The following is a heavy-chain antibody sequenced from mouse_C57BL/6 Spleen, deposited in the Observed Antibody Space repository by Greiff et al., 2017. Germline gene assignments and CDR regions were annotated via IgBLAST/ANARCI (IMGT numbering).Heavy chain of an antibody. V-gene: IGHV5-16*01. CDR3: RIDLRYYVDY. Sequence: EVQVVESEGGLVQPGSSMKLSCTASGFTFSDYYMAWVRQVPERGLEWVANINYDGSSTYYLASLKSRFIITRDKAKNILYLQMSRLKSEDTATYYSRIDLRYYVDYWGQGTTLTVSS. CDR2: INYDGSST. D-gene: IGHD5-2*01. CDR1: GFTFSDYY. J-gene: IGHJ2*01.